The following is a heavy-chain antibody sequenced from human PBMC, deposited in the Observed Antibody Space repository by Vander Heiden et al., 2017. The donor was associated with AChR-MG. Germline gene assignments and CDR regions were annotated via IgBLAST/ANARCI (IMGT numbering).Heavy chain of an antibody. V-gene: IGHV3-7*01. J-gene: IGHJ5*02. CDR1: EFIFSVFW. CDR3: GMGAAIWFDP. CDR2: INQNGSET. D-gene: IGHD2-2*02. Sequence: EVQLVESGGGLVQPGGSLRPSCAKTEFIFSVFWLGWVRQAPGKGLEWVANINQNGSETYYVDSVKGRFTISRDNVKNSLYLQMNSLRGEDTALYYCGMGAAIWFDPWGQGTFVTVSS.